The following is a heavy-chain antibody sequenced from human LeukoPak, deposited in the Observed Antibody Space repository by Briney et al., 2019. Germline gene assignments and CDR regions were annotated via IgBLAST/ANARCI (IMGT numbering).Heavy chain of an antibody. V-gene: IGHV3-48*04. J-gene: IGHJ6*02. CDR2: ISSSSSTI. CDR3: ARRAYYDSSGYYDGMDV. D-gene: IGHD3-22*01. CDR1: GFTFSSYS. Sequence: PGGSLRLSCAASGFTFSSYSMNWVRQAPGKGLEWVSYISSSSSTIYYANSVKGRFTISRDNAKNSLYLQMNSLRAEDTAVYYCARRAYYDSSGYYDGMDVWGQGTTVTVSS.